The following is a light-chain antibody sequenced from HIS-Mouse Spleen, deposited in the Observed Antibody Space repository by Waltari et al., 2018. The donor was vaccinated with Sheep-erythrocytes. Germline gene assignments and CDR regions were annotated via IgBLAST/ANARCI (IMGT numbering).Light chain of an antibody. Sequence: SYELTQPPSVSVSPGQTASITCSGDQLGDKYACWYQQKPGQSPVLVIYQDSKRPSGFPERVSGSNSGNTATLTISGTQAMDEADYYCQAWDSSTYVFGTGTKVTVL. CDR2: QDS. CDR1: QLGDKY. CDR3: QAWDSSTYV. J-gene: IGLJ1*01. V-gene: IGLV3-1*01.